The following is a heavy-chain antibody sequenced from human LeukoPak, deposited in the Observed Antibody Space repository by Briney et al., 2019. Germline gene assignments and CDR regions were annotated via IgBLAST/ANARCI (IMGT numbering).Heavy chain of an antibody. J-gene: IGHJ4*02. Sequence: KPSETLSLTCTVSGGSISSTSYNWGWIRQSPGKGLEWIGSTYFTGDTNKNPSLKSRLTISLDTPKDQFSLRLTSVTSADTAVYYCARRLAILGVVRGGYFDYRGQGILVTVSS. V-gene: IGHV4-39*01. D-gene: IGHD3-3*01. CDR1: GGSISSTSYN. CDR2: TYFTGDT. CDR3: ARRLAILGVVRGGYFDY.